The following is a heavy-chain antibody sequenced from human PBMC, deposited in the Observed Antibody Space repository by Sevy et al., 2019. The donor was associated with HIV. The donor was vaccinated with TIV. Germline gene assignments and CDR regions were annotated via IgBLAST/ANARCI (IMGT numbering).Heavy chain of an antibody. CDR1: GFIFSNYP. Sequence: RLSCAASGFIFSNYPMSWVRHSPGKGLEWVSDISAGGTTTYYADSVEGWFTISRDNSKNTVSLQMNSLGAEDTAIYYCAKRYCSTITCYDDDFWNPYYFYGLDVWGQGISVTVSS. J-gene: IGHJ6*02. CDR3: AKRYCSTITCYDDDFWNPYYFYGLDV. V-gene: IGHV3-23*01. CDR2: ISAGGTTT. D-gene: IGHD2-2*01.